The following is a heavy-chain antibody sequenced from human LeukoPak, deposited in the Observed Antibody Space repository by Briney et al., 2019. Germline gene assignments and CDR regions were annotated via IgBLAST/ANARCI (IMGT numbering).Heavy chain of an antibody. V-gene: IGHV1-69*01. CDR3: ARGPTLTYGSGSYYKKYGMDV. CDR1: GGTFSSYA. Sequence: KVSCKASGGTFSSYAISWVRQAPGQGLEWMGGIIPIFGTANYAQKFQGRVTITADESTSTAYMELSSLRSEDTAVYYCARGPTLTYGSGSYYKKYGMDVWGQGTTVTVSS. J-gene: IGHJ6*02. CDR2: IIPIFGTA. D-gene: IGHD3-10*01.